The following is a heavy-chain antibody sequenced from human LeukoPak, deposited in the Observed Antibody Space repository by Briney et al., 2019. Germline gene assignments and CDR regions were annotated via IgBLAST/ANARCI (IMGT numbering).Heavy chain of an antibody. CDR2: INHSGYT. Sequence: SETLSLTCAVYGESSFSNYYWSWIRQTPGGALEWIGEINHSGYTNCNPSLKSRVTLSIDPSKNQFSLRLNSVTAADTAVYYCSRQVVGNDYWGQGTLVTVSS. V-gene: IGHV4-34*01. J-gene: IGHJ4*02. CDR3: SRQVVGNDY. D-gene: IGHD3-22*01. CDR1: GESSFSNYY.